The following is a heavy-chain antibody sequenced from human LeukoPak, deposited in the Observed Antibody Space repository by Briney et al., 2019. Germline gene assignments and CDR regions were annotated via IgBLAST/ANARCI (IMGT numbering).Heavy chain of an antibody. CDR2: INPNSGGT. V-gene: IGHV1-2*02. Sequence: ASVKVSCKASGYTFTSYYMHWVRQAPGQGLEWMGWINPNSGGTNYAQKFQGRVTMTRDTSISTAYMELSRLRSDDTAVYYCARDGGIAVAASHLDYWGQGTLVTVSS. CDR1: GYTFTSYY. D-gene: IGHD6-13*01. J-gene: IGHJ4*02. CDR3: ARDGGIAVAASHLDY.